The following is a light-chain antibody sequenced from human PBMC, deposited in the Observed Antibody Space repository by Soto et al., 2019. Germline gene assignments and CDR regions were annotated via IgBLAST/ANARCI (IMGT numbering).Light chain of an antibody. CDR1: QTVIGSA. CDR2: GAS. J-gene: IGKJ4*01. V-gene: IGKV3-20*01. Sequence: IVLTQSPGILSLSPGERATLSCRASQTVIGSALAWYQQKPAQAPRLLVYGASNRATGLPDRFSGSGSGTAFTLTISRLEPEDFAFYFCQQYGGSPVTFGGGTNFEI. CDR3: QQYGGSPVT.